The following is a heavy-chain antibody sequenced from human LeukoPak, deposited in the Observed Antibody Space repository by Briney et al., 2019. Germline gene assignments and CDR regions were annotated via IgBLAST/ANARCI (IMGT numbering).Heavy chain of an antibody. D-gene: IGHD6-13*01. V-gene: IGHV3-9*01. Sequence: PGRSLRLSCAASGFTFDDYAMHWVRQAPGKGLEWVSGISWNSGSIGYEDSVKGRFTISRDNSKNTLYLQMNSLRAEDTAVYYCARDPEGIAAAVDYWGQGTLVTVSS. CDR3: ARDPEGIAAAVDY. CDR2: ISWNSGSI. CDR1: GFTFDDYA. J-gene: IGHJ4*02.